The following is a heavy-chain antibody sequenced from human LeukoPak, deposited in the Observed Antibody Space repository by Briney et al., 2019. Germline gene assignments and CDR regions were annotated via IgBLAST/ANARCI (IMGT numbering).Heavy chain of an antibody. V-gene: IGHV3-30*02. J-gene: IGHJ4*02. CDR3: ANEWLHISGTYKANN. CDR2: ILHDGTNK. CDR1: GFTFSSYV. D-gene: IGHD3-10*01. Sequence: GGSLRLSCAASGFTFSSYVMHWVRQAPGKGLEWVAFILHDGTNKYHADSVKGRFTVSRDNSKNTLYLQMNSLRTEDSAVYYCANEWLHISGTYKANNWGQGTMVTVSS.